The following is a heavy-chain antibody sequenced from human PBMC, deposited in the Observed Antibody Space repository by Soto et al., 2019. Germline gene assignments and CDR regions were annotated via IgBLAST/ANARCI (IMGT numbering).Heavy chain of an antibody. J-gene: IGHJ4*02. V-gene: IGHV4-30-4*01. D-gene: IGHD4-17*01. CDR3: ARNDYGDQNPPVPDY. Sequence: QVQLQESGPGLVKPSQTLSLTCTVSGGSISSGDYYWSWIRQPPGKGLEWIGYIYYSVSTYYNPSLKSRVTISVDTCKNAFSLKLSSVTAADTAVYYCARNDYGDQNPPVPDYWGQGPLVTVSS. CDR2: IYYSVST. CDR1: GGSISSGDYY.